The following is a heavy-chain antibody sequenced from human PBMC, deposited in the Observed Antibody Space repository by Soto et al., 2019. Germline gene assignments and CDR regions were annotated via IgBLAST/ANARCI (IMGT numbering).Heavy chain of an antibody. J-gene: IGHJ4*02. CDR3: SRERGKAAAVLFDY. D-gene: IGHD6-13*01. CDR1: GFTFSSYC. Sequence: GGSLRLSCAASGFTFSSYCMHWVRQAPGKGLVWVSRINSDGSSTSYADSVKGRFTISRDNAKNTLYLQMNSLRAEDTAVYYCSRERGKAAAVLFDYWGQGTLVTVSS. V-gene: IGHV3-74*01. CDR2: INSDGSST.